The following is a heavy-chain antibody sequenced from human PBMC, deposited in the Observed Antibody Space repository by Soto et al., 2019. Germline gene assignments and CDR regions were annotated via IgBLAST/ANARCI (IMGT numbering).Heavy chain of an antibody. Sequence: SQTLSLTCAISGDRVSSNSATWNWIRQSPSRGLEWLGKTYYRSKWYNDNALSVKSRIIINPDTSKNQFSLQLNSVTPEDTAVYYCAKGTGNGPKYYFNYWGQGTLVTVSS. CDR3: AKGTGNGPKYYFNY. CDR1: GDRVSSNSAT. D-gene: IGHD2-8*01. V-gene: IGHV6-1*01. J-gene: IGHJ4*02. CDR2: TYYRSKWYN.